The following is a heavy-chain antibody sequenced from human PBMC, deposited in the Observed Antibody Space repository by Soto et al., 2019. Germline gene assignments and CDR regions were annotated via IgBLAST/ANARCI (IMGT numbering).Heavy chain of an antibody. CDR1: GFTFSSYA. Sequence: QVQLVESGGGVVQPGRSLRLSCAASGFTFSSYAMHWVRQAPGKGLEWVAVISYDGSNKYYADSVKGRFTISRDNSKNTLYLQMNSLRAEDTAAYYCAGPGYFDYWGQGTLVTVSS. CDR3: AGPGYFDY. V-gene: IGHV3-30-3*01. CDR2: ISYDGSNK. J-gene: IGHJ4*02.